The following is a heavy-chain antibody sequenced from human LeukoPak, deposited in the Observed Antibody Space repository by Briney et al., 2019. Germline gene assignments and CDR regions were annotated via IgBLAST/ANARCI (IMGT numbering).Heavy chain of an antibody. V-gene: IGHV5-51*01. CDR1: GYSFTSYW. J-gene: IGHJ4*02. Sequence: GESLKISCKGSGYSFTSYWIGWVRQMPGKGLEWMGIIYPGDSDTRYSPSFQGQVTISADKSISTAYLQWSSLKASDTAMYYCEISSPYYYDSSGYYPTLFDYWGQGTLVTVSS. CDR3: EISSPYYYDSSGYYPTLFDY. D-gene: IGHD3-22*01. CDR2: IYPGDSDT.